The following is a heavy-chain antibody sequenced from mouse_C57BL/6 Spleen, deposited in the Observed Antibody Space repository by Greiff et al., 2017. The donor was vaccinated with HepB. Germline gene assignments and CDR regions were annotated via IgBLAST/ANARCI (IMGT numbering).Heavy chain of an antibody. CDR1: GYAFSSSW. CDR2: IYPGDGDT. J-gene: IGHJ2*01. CDR3: TRSTMITTGDY. Sequence: QVQLQQSGPELVKPGASVKISCKASGYAFSSSWMNWVKQRPGKGLEWIGRIYPGDGDTNYNGKFKGKATLTADKSSSTAYMQLSSLTSEDSAVYFCTRSTMITTGDYWGQGTTLTVSS. D-gene: IGHD2-4*01. V-gene: IGHV1-82*01.